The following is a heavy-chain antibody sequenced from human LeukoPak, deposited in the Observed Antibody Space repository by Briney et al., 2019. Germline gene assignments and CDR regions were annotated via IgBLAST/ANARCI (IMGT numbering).Heavy chain of an antibody. J-gene: IGHJ4*02. Sequence: ASVKVSCKASGYTFTSYGISWVRQAPGQGLEWMGWISGYNGNTNYAQKLQGRVTMTRDTSMSTAYMELSSLRSEDTALYYCARGRIRYDDYSSGWFVFFEFWDQGSLVTVSS. D-gene: IGHD6-19*01. CDR3: ARGRIRYDDYSSGWFVFFEF. CDR2: ISGYNGNT. V-gene: IGHV1-18*01. CDR1: GYTFTSYG.